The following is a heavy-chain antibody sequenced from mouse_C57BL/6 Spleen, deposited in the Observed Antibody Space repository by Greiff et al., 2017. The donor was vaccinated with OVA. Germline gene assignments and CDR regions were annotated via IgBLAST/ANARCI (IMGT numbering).Heavy chain of an antibody. J-gene: IGHJ2*01. CDR3: ARWHFSKESSGYDDY. CDR1: GYTFTSYW. D-gene: IGHD3-2*02. Sequence: VQLQQPGAELVKPGASVKMSCKASGYTFTSYWITWVKQRPGQGLEWIGDIYPGSGSTNYNEKFKSKATLTVDTSSSTAYMQLSSLTSEDSAVDYCARWHFSKESSGYDDYWGQGTTLTVSS. V-gene: IGHV1-55*01. CDR2: IYPGSGST.